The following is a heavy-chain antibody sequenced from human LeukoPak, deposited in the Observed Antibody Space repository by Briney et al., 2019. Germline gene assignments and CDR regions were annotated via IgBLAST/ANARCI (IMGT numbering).Heavy chain of an antibody. Sequence: PGGSLRLSCVASGFTFSSYWMHWVRQAPGKGLVWLSRISGDGSSTSYADSVKGRFTISRDNSKNTLYLQMNSLRAEDTAVYYCAKGYCSGGSCYSYYYYYGMDVWGQGTTVTVSS. J-gene: IGHJ6*02. V-gene: IGHV3-74*01. CDR3: AKGYCSGGSCYSYYYYYGMDV. CDR2: ISGDGSST. D-gene: IGHD2-15*01. CDR1: GFTFSSYW.